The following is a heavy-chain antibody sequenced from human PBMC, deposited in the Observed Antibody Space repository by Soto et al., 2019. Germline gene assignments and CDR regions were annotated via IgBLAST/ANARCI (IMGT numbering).Heavy chain of an antibody. CDR2: ISSSSSYI. CDR1: GFTFSSYS. Sequence: EVQLVECGGGLVKPGGSLRLSCAASGFTFSSYSMNWVRQAPGKGLEWVSSISSSSSYIYYADSVKGRFTISRDNAKNSLYLQMNSLRAEDTAVYYCASHPRDSSGYWYYFDYWGQGTLVTVSS. V-gene: IGHV3-21*01. D-gene: IGHD3-22*01. J-gene: IGHJ4*02. CDR3: ASHPRDSSGYWYYFDY.